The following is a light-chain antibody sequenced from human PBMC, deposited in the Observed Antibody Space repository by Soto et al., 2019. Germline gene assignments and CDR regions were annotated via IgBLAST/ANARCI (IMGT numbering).Light chain of an antibody. Sequence: DIQMTQSPSSLSASVGDRVTITCRASQSSSSYLNWYQQKPGKAPKLLIYAASSLQSGVPSRSSGSGSGTDFTLTISSLQPEDFATYYCQQSYSTPFTFGPGTKVDIK. CDR1: QSSSSY. CDR2: AAS. J-gene: IGKJ3*01. V-gene: IGKV1-39*01. CDR3: QQSYSTPFT.